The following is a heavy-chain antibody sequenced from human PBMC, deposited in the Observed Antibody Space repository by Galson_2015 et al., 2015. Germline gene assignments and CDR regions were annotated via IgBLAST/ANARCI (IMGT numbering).Heavy chain of an antibody. Sequence: SLRLSCAASGFTFSHYGLHWVRQAPGKGLEWVAVVSFDGTDSYYADSVKGRFTISRDNSKNTLYLQMNSLRAEDTAVYYCARDQGRASSWPFIFDYWGQGTLVTVSS. V-gene: IGHV3-30*03. J-gene: IGHJ4*02. CDR1: GFTFSHYG. D-gene: IGHD6-13*01. CDR2: VSFDGTDS. CDR3: ARDQGRASSWPFIFDY.